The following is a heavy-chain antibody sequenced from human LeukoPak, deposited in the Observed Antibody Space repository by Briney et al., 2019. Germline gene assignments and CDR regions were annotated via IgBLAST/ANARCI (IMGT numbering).Heavy chain of an antibody. CDR2: IKQDGSEK. D-gene: IGHD1-26*01. CDR1: GVTFSSDW. V-gene: IGHV3-7*01. Sequence: GGSLRLSCAASGVTFSSDWMSWVRQAPGKGLEWVANIKQDGSEKYYVDSVKGRFTISRDNAKNSLYLQMNSLRAEDTAVYYCAGSYYWAYWGQGTLVTVSS. J-gene: IGHJ4*02. CDR3: AGSYYWAY.